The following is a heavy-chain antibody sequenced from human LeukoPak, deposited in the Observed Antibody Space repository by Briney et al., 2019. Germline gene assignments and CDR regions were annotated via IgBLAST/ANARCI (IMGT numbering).Heavy chain of an antibody. CDR2: ISGSGAGT. CDR3: AKDVRGYSYGYDAFDI. V-gene: IGHV3-23*01. J-gene: IGHJ3*02. Sequence: GGSLRLSCAASGFTFSSYAMSWVRQAPGEGLEWVSAISGSGAGTYYADSVKGRFTISRDNSKNTLYLQMHSLRVEDTAVYYCAKDVRGYSYGYDAFDIWGQGTMVTVSS. CDR1: GFTFSSYA. D-gene: IGHD5-18*01.